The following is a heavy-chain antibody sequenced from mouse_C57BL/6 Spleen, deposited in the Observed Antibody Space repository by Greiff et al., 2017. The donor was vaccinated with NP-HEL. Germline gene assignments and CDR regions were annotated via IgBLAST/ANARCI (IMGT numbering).Heavy chain of an antibody. V-gene: IGHV1-82*01. Sequence: VHLVESGPELVKPGASVKISCKASGYAFSSSWMNLVKQRPGKGLEWIGRIYPGDGDTNYNGKFKGKATLTADKSSSTAYMQLSSLTSEDSAIYFCARDLTTVGAMDYWGQGTSVTVSS. CDR2: IYPGDGDT. J-gene: IGHJ4*01. D-gene: IGHD1-1*01. CDR1: GYAFSSSW. CDR3: ARDLTTVGAMDY.